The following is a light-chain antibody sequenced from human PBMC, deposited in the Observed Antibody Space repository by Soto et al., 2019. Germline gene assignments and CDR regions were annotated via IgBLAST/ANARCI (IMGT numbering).Light chain of an antibody. CDR3: VQGTHWPWT. CDR2: QVS. Sequence: DVVMTQSPLSLPVTLGQPASISCRSSQGLVYSDGNTFLNWFQQRPGQSPRRLIYQVSNRDSGVXDXYSGSGSGTDFPLKISRVEAEDVGVYYCVQGTHWPWTFGQGTKVEIK. V-gene: IGKV2-30*01. CDR1: QGLVYSDGNTF. J-gene: IGKJ1*01.